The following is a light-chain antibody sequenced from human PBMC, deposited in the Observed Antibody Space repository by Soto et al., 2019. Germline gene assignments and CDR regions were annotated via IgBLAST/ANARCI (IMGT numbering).Light chain of an antibody. V-gene: IGKV3-15*01. CDR1: QSVSNN. CDR2: GAS. CDR3: QQYNDWPLT. Sequence: EIVLTQSPGTLSLSPGERATLSCRASQSVSNNYLAWYQQKPGQAPRLLIYGASTRASDIPARFSGGGSGTEFTLTISSLQSEDFAVYYCQQYNDWPLTFGGGTKVDIK. J-gene: IGKJ4*01.